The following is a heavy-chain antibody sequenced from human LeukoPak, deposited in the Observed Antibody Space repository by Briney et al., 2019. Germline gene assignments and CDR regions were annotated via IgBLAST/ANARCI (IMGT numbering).Heavy chain of an antibody. Sequence: ASVKVSCKASGYTFTNYGISWVRQAPGQGLEWMGWISAYNGNTNYAQKLQGRVTMTTDTSTSTAYMELRSLRSDDTAVYYCARIGSSSWYGGFDPWGQGTLVTVSS. J-gene: IGHJ5*02. CDR1: GYTFTNYG. V-gene: IGHV1-18*01. D-gene: IGHD6-13*01. CDR2: ISAYNGNT. CDR3: ARIGSSSWYGGFDP.